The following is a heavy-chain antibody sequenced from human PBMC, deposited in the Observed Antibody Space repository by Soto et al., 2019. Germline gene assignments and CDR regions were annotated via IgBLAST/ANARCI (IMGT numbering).Heavy chain of an antibody. V-gene: IGHV1-69*13. CDR1: GGTFSGYA. J-gene: IGHJ4*02. CDR3: ARDEGYDYVWGSYRSDY. Sequence: GASVKVSCKASGGTFSGYAISWVRQAPGQGLEWMGGIIPIFGTANYAQKFQGRVTITADESTSTAYMELSSLRSEDTAVYYCARDEGYDYVWGSYRSDYWGQGTLVTVSS. D-gene: IGHD3-16*02. CDR2: IIPIFGTA.